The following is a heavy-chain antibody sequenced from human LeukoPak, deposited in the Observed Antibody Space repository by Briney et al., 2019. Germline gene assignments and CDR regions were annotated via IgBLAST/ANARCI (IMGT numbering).Heavy chain of an antibody. CDR1: GXXXXXXY. J-gene: IGHJ3*02. CDR3: ARAPRRGYXSGGSCYRHAFDI. D-gene: IGHD2-15*01. Sequence: SETLSLTCAVXGXXXXXXYXXXXXXPPXXXXXXXXXIXXXXXXXXXXSLXSRVNXXVDTSKDQFSVKLSSVTAADTAVYYCARAPRRGYXSGGSCYRHAFDIWGQGTMVTVSS. CDR2: IXXXXXX. V-gene: IGHV4-34*01.